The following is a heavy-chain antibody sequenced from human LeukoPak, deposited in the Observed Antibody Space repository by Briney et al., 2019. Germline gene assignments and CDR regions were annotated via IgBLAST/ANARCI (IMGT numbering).Heavy chain of an antibody. CDR2: ISTYSGNT. V-gene: IGHV1-18*01. J-gene: IGHJ4*02. Sequence: ASVKVSCKTSGHTFTTYGISWVRQAPGQGLEWMGWISTYSGNTNLAQNLQGRVTMTTDTSTSTAYMELRGLRFDDTAVYYCARANGDYPDWGQGTLVTVSS. D-gene: IGHD4-17*01. CDR1: GHTFTTYG. CDR3: ARANGDYPD.